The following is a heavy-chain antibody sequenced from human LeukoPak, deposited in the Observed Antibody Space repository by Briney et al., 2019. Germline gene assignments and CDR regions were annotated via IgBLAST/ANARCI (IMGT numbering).Heavy chain of an antibody. V-gene: IGHV4-34*01. Sequence: SETLSLTCAVSGGSFSGYYWSWVRQAPGKGLEWIGEVNHSGSTTFSPSLKSRVTLSVDTSKNQFSLKLTSVTAADTAVYYCARGYYGAVTFDYWGQGTLVTVSS. CDR2: VNHSGST. D-gene: IGHD3-3*01. CDR1: GGSFSGYY. CDR3: ARGYYGAVTFDY. J-gene: IGHJ4*02.